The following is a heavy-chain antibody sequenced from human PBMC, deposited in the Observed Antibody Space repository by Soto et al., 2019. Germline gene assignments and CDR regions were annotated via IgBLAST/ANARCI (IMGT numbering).Heavy chain of an antibody. J-gene: IGHJ5*02. D-gene: IGHD6-13*01. CDR3: ARDVFSSSGGRYNWFDP. CDR2: ISSSKRYI. V-gene: IGHV3-21*01. Sequence: GGSLRLSCAASGFTFSSYSMNWVRQAPGKGLKWVSSISSSKRYIYYADKVKGRFTISRDNAKNSLYLQMNSLRAEDTAVYYCARDVFSSSGGRYNWFDPWGQGTLVTVSS. CDR1: GFTFSSYS.